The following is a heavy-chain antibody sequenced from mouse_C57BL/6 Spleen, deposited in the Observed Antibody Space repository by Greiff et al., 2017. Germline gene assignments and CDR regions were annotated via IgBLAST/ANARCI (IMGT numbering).Heavy chain of an antibody. CDR2: IDPSDSYT. CDR3: ARLMMVTRIYYYAMDY. D-gene: IGHD2-3*01. V-gene: IGHV1-59*01. Sequence: VQLQQPGAELVRPGTSVKLSCKASGYTFTSYWMHWVKQRPGQGLEWIGVIDPSDSYTNYNQKFKGKATLTVDTSSSTAYMQLSSLTSEDSAVYYCARLMMVTRIYYYAMDYWGQGTSVTVSS. CDR1: GYTFTSYW. J-gene: IGHJ4*01.